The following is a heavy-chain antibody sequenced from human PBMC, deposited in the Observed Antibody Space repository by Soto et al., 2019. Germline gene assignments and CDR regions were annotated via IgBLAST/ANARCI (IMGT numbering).Heavy chain of an antibody. CDR1: GDSVSSNSAA. Sequence: PSQTLSLTCVISGDSVSSNSAAWNWIRQSPSRGLEWLGRTYYRSKWYNDYAESVKSRITISPDTSKNQLSLQLKSVTPEDTAVYYCAGDHWEPVVPYAVFRLDVWGQGTTVTVSS. V-gene: IGHV6-1*01. D-gene: IGHD2-2*01. J-gene: IGHJ6*02. CDR2: TYYRSKWYN. CDR3: AGDHWEPVVPYAVFRLDV.